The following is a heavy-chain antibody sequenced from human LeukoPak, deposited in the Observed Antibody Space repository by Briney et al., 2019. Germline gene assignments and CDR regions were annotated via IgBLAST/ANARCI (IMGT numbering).Heavy chain of an antibody. Sequence: ASVKVSCKASGYTFTGYYMHWVRRAAGQGLEWMGWINSNSGATNYAQKFKDRVTMTRDTSISAAYMELSRLRSDDTATYYCSRGIIGGYGFDYWGQGSLVTVSS. J-gene: IGHJ4*02. CDR3: SRGIIGGYGFDY. D-gene: IGHD5-12*01. CDR2: INSNSGAT. V-gene: IGHV1-2*02. CDR1: GYTFTGYY.